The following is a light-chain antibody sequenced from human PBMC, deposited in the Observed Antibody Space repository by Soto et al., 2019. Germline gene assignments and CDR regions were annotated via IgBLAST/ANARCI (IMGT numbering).Light chain of an antibody. CDR2: KAS. J-gene: IGKJ2*01. CDR3: QQYNSYVYT. CDR1: QSISSW. Sequence: DIQMTQSPSTLSASVGDRVTITCRASQSISSWLAWYQQKPGKAPKLLIYKASSLESGVPSRFSGSGSGTEFTLTISSLQSDESSTYYCQQYNSYVYTFGQGTKLEIK. V-gene: IGKV1-5*03.